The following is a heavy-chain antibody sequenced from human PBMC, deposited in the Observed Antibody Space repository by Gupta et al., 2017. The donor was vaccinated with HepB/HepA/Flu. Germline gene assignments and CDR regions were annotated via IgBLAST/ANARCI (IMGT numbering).Heavy chain of an antibody. CDR1: GGSISSSSYY. Sequence: QLQLQESGPGLVKPSETLSLTCTVSGGSISSSSYYWGWIRQPPGKGLAWIGGIYYSGSTYYNPSLKSRVTISVDTSKNQFSLKLSSVTAADTAVYYCARHLVLGGYYDSSGYYYVASGHYYYGMDVWGQGTTVTVSS. D-gene: IGHD3-22*01. CDR2: IYYSGST. V-gene: IGHV4-39*01. CDR3: ARHLVLGGYYDSSGYYYVASGHYYYGMDV. J-gene: IGHJ6*02.